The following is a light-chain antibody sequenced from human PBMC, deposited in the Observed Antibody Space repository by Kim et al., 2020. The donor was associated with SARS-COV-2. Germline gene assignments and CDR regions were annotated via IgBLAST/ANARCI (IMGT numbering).Light chain of an antibody. Sequence: SPGERATLSCRASQNVLSNYLAWYQQKPGQAPRLLIYGTSSRATDIPDRFSGSGSGTDFTLTINRLEPEDFALYYCQQYGGSPMYSFGQGTKLEIK. V-gene: IGKV3-20*01. CDR2: GTS. J-gene: IGKJ2*01. CDR3: QQYGGSPMYS. CDR1: QNVLSNY.